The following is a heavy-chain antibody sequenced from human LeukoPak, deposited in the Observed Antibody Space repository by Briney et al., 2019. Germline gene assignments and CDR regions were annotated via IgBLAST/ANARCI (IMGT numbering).Heavy chain of an antibody. CDR2: IIHSGST. D-gene: IGHD3-3*01. CDR1: GGAFSGYY. J-gene: IGHJ5*02. V-gene: IGHV4-34*01. CDR3: ARGRGRFLEWLLYEGWFDP. Sequence: SETLSLTCAVYGGAFSGYYWSWIRQPPGKGLEWIGEIIHSGSTNYNPSLKSRVTISVDTSKNQFSLKLSSVTAADSAVYYCARGRGRFLEWLLYEGWFDPWGQGTLVTVSS.